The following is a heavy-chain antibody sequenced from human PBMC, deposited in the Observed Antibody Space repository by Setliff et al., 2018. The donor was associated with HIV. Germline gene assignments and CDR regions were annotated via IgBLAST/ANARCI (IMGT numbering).Heavy chain of an antibody. Sequence: PGESLKISCKGSGYSFTSYWIAWVRQMPGKGLEWMGIIYPGDSETRYSSSFQGQVTMSADKYIDIAYLQWSSLKASDTAIYFCARHEVAGTPYDAFDMWGQGTMVTVSS. D-gene: IGHD6-19*01. CDR1: GYSFTSYW. CDR2: IYPGDSET. CDR3: ARHEVAGTPYDAFDM. J-gene: IGHJ3*02. V-gene: IGHV5-51*01.